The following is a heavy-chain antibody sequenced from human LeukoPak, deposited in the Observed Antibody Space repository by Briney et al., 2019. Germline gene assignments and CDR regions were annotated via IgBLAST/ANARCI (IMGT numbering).Heavy chain of an antibody. D-gene: IGHD3-22*01. CDR3: AKQGGYYDSSGYYYYYMDV. J-gene: IGHJ6*03. Sequence: GGSLRLSCAASGFTFSSYAMSWVRQAPGKGLEWVSAISGSGGSTYYADSVKGRFTISRDNSKNTLYLQMNSLRAEDTAVYYCAKQGGYYDSSGYYYYYMDVWGKGTTVTVSS. V-gene: IGHV3-23*01. CDR2: ISGSGGST. CDR1: GFTFSSYA.